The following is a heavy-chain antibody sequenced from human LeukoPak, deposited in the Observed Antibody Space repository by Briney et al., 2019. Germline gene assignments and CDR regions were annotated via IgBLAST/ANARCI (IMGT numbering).Heavy chain of an antibody. Sequence: VGSLRLSCVASGFNFKNYNINWVRQAPGKGLEWLSSISGSVSSIYYADSVKGRFITSRDNAKNSLFLQMDSLRGDDTGVYFCARDRLGTANYFDYWGQGVLVSVSS. CDR2: ISGSVSSI. V-gene: IGHV3-21*01. J-gene: IGHJ4*02. D-gene: IGHD7-27*01. CDR3: ARDRLGTANYFDY. CDR1: GFNFKNYN.